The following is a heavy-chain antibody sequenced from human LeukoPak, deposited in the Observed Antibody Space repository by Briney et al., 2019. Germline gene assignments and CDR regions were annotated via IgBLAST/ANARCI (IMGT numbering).Heavy chain of an antibody. J-gene: IGHJ4*02. V-gene: IGHV4-30-4*07. D-gene: IGHD1-26*01. Sequence: KSSETLSLTCGASGGSISSGGFSWSWIRQPPGKGLEWIGYIYYSGSMYYNPSLKSRVSMSVDTSENQFSLKVISVTAADTAVYYCARAKRGSYGYYFDYWGQGTLVTVSS. CDR1: GGSISSGGFS. CDR3: ARAKRGSYGYYFDY. CDR2: IYYSGSM.